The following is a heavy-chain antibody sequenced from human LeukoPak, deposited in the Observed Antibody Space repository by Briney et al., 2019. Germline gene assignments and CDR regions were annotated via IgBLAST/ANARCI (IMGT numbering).Heavy chain of an antibody. Sequence: GGSLRLSCAASGFTVSSNYMNWVRQAPGKGLEWVSAMSYSGSSTYYADSVKGRFTISRDNSKNTLYLQMNSLRVEDTAVYYCAREVPPVAKYYFDYWGQGTLVTVSS. CDR3: AREVPPVAKYYFDY. CDR2: MSYSGSST. V-gene: IGHV3-53*01. CDR1: GFTVSSNY. D-gene: IGHD2-2*01. J-gene: IGHJ4*02.